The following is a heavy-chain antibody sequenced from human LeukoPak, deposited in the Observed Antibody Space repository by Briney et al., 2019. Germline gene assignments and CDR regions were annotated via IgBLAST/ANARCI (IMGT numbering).Heavy chain of an antibody. CDR1: GFTFSDYY. Sequence: GGSLRLSCAASGFTFSDYYMTWIRQPPGKGLEWISYISSGGSTLDYADSVKGRFTISRDNAKKSLYLQMNSLRAEDTAVNYCARDRSEDDSSGYIHRDFDYWGQGTLVIVSS. CDR3: ARDRSEDDSSGYIHRDFDY. D-gene: IGHD3-22*01. CDR2: ISSGGSTL. J-gene: IGHJ4*02. V-gene: IGHV3-11*04.